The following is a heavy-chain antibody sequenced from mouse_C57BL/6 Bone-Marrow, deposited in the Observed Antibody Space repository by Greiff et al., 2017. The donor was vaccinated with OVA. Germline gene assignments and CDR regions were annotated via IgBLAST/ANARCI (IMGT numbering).Heavy chain of an antibody. CDR1: GYTFTSYW. CDR2: INPSRGYT. J-gene: IGHJ3*01. D-gene: IGHD2-4*01. V-gene: IGHV1-7*01. Sequence: QVQLQQSGAELAHPGASVKLSCKASGYTFTSYWMHWVNQRPGQGLEWIGYINPSRGYTKYNQKFKDKATLTADKSSSTAYMQLSSLTDEDSAVYYCARTRAPYDYSFAYWGQGTLVTVSA. CDR3: ARTRAPYDYSFAY.